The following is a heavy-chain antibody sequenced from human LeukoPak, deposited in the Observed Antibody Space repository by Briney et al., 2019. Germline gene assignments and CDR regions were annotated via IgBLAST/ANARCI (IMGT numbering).Heavy chain of an antibody. V-gene: IGHV4-4*07. Sequence: SETLSLTCTVSGGSISSYYWSWIRLPAGKGLEWIGRIYTSGSTNYNPSLKSRVTMSVDTSKNQFSLKLSSVTAADTAVYYCAREGLTMVRGVINYFDYWGQGTLVTVSS. J-gene: IGHJ4*02. CDR3: AREGLTMVRGVINYFDY. CDR2: IYTSGST. CDR1: GGSISSYY. D-gene: IGHD3-10*01.